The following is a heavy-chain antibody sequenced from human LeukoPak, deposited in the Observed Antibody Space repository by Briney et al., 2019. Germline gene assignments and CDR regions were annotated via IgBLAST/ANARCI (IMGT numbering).Heavy chain of an antibody. J-gene: IGHJ4*02. CDR2: IYSGGRT. V-gene: IGHV3-53*01. CDR1: GFTVSSNY. Sequence: GSLLLSCAASGFTVSSNYMSWVRQAPGKGLEWVSVIYSGGRTYYADSVKGRFTISRDNSKNTLYLQMNSLRAEDTAVYYCAGTTCGGDCYSEYWGQGTQVAVSS. D-gene: IGHD2-21*02. CDR3: AGTTCGGDCYSEY.